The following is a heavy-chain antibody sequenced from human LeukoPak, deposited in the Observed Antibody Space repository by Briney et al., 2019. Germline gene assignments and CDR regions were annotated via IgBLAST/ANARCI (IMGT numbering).Heavy chain of an antibody. CDR3: ARDEPTIAAAGPLYYYYYYCMDV. Sequence: GGSLRLSCAASGFTFSRYWMSWLRQAPGKGLEWVANIKQDGSEKYYVDSVKGRFTISRDNAKNSLYLQMNSLRAEDTAVYYCARDEPTIAAAGPLYYYYYYCMDVWGKGTTVTVSS. V-gene: IGHV3-7*01. CDR2: IKQDGSEK. D-gene: IGHD6-13*01. J-gene: IGHJ6*03. CDR1: GFTFSRYW.